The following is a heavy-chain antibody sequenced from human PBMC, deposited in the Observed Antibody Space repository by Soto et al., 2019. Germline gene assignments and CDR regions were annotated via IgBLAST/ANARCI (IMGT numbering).Heavy chain of an antibody. CDR2: INAGNGNT. CDR3: AQDPRYYGMDV. V-gene: IGHV1-3*05. CDR1: GYTFTSYA. J-gene: IGHJ6*02. Sequence: QVQLVQSGAEEKKPGASVKVSCKASGYTFTSYAMHWVRQAPGQRLEWMGWINAGNGNTKYSQKFQGRVTITRDTSGSTAYMELSSLKYEHTAVYYWAQDPRYYGMDVGGHGPTVTVPS.